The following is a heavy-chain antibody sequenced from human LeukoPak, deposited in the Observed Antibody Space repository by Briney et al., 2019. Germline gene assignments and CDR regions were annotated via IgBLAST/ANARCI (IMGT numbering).Heavy chain of an antibody. CDR2: IKEDGSEK. Sequence: GGSLRLSCAASGFTFSSYWMSWVRQAPGKGLEWVANIKEDGSEKYYVDSVKGRFTISRDNAKKSLYLQMNSLRAEDTAVYYCATDVGREVRGVNPQDYWGQGILVTVSS. J-gene: IGHJ4*02. V-gene: IGHV3-7*01. D-gene: IGHD3-10*01. CDR3: ATDVGREVRGVNPQDY. CDR1: GFTFSSYW.